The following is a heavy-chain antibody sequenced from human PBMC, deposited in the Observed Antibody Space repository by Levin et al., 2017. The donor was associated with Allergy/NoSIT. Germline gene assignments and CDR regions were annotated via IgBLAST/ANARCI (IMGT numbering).Heavy chain of an antibody. CDR2: SHYSGST. CDR3: ARELRFLEYVYIDH. V-gene: IGHV4-59*01. Sequence: SQTLSLTCTVSGGSISSYYWSWIRQSPGEGLEWIGYSHYSGSTNYNPSLKSRITMSVDTSKNQFSLKLSSVTAADTAVYYCARELRFLEYVYIDHWGQGTLVTVSP. J-gene: IGHJ4*02. D-gene: IGHD3-3*01. CDR1: GGSISSYY.